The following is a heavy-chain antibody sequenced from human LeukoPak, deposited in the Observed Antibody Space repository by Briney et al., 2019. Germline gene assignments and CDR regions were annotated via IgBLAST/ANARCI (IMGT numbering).Heavy chain of an antibody. D-gene: IGHD3-22*01. J-gene: IGHJ4*02. CDR1: GGTFSSYA. V-gene: IGHV1-69*05. Sequence: ASVKVSCKASGGTFSSYAICWVRQAPGQGLEWMGGIIPIFGTANYAQKFQGRVTITTDESTSTAYMGLSSLRSEDTAVYYCAVRYDSSGYYPYYFDYWGQGTLVTVSS. CDR2: IIPIFGTA. CDR3: AVRYDSSGYYPYYFDY.